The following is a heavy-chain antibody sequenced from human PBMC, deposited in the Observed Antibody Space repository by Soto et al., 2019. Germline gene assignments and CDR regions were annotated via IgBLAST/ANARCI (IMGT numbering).Heavy chain of an antibody. V-gene: IGHV1-69*01. Sequence: QVQLVQSGAEVKKPGSSVKVSCKASGGTFSSYAISWVRQAPGQGLEWMGGIIPIFGTANYAQKFQGRVTITADESTSTAYMELSSLRSEDTAVYYCAREYIWKHTIYYYYGMDVWGQGTTVTVSS. J-gene: IGHJ6*02. D-gene: IGHD1-20*01. CDR2: IIPIFGTA. CDR3: AREYIWKHTIYYYYGMDV. CDR1: GGTFSSYA.